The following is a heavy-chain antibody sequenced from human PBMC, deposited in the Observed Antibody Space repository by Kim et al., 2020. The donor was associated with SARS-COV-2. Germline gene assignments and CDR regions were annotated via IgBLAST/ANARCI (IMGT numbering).Heavy chain of an antibody. CDR3: AREQLAQDYYFDY. D-gene: IGHD6-13*01. Sequence: YNPSLKSRVTISVDTSKNQFSLKLSSVTAADTAVYYCAREQLAQDYYFDYWGQGTLVTVSS. V-gene: IGHV4-59*01. J-gene: IGHJ4*02.